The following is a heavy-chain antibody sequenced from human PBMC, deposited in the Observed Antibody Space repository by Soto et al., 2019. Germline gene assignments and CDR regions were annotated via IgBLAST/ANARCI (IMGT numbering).Heavy chain of an antibody. CDR3: VRDSGWAFDI. CDR2: LSSSKTYI. CDR1: GFSFSSYS. Sequence: GGSLRLSCAASGFSFSSYSMNWVRQAPGKGLEWISYLSSSKTYIWYADSVKGRFTISRDDAKNSLSLQMNSLRDEDTAVYYCVRDSGWAFDIWGLGKMVTVSS. V-gene: IGHV3-48*02. D-gene: IGHD6-19*01. J-gene: IGHJ3*02.